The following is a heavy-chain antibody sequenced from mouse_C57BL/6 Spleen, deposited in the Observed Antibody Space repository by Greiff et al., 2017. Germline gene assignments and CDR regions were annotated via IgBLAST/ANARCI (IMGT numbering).Heavy chain of an antibody. CDR3: ARSKYYDYAMGY. Sequence: VQLQQPGAELVKPGASVKMSCKASGYTFTSYWITWVKQRPGQGLEWIGDIYPGSGSTNYNEKFKSKATMTVDTSSSTAYMHLSSLTSEDSAVYYCARSKYYDYAMGYWGQGTSVTVSS. V-gene: IGHV1-55*01. J-gene: IGHJ4*01. CDR2: IYPGSGST. CDR1: GYTFTSYW. D-gene: IGHD2-4*01.